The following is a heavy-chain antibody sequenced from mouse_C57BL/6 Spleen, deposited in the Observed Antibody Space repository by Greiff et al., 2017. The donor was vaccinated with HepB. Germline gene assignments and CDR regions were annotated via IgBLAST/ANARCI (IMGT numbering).Heavy chain of an antibody. Sequence: QVQLQQSGAELARPGASVKLSCKASGYTFTSYGISWVKQRTGQGLEWIGEIYPRSGNTYYNEKFKGKATLTADKSSSTAYMELRSLTSEDSAVYFCARGGHYSNPHAMDYWGQGTSVTVSS. CDR1: GYTFTSYG. CDR2: IYPRSGNT. V-gene: IGHV1-81*01. D-gene: IGHD2-5*01. J-gene: IGHJ4*01. CDR3: ARGGHYSNPHAMDY.